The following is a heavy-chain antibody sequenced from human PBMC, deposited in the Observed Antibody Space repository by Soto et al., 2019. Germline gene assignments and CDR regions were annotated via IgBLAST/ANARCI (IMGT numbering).Heavy chain of an antibody. CDR3: ASLTIGVALTPNWFDP. V-gene: IGHV4-31*02. D-gene: IGHD6-19*01. CDR1: GGSISSSGYY. J-gene: IGHJ5*02. Sequence: PSETLSLTCSVSGGSISSSGYYWSWIRQHPGKGLEWIGYIYYSGSTNYNPSLKSRVTMSVDTSKNQFSLRLSSVTVADTAVYYCASLTIGVALTPNWFDPWGQGTLVTV. CDR2: IYYSGST.